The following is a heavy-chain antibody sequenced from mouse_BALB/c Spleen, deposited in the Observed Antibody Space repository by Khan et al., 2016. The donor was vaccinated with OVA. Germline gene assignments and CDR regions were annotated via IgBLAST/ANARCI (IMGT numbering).Heavy chain of an antibody. CDR1: GYSITSDYA. D-gene: IGHD3-3*01. J-gene: IGHJ3*01. CDR2: ISYSGST. V-gene: IGHV3-2*02. CDR3: ARGRAY. Sequence: EVQLQESGPGLVKPSQSLSLTCTVTGYSITSDYAWYWIRQLPGNKLEWVGFISYSGSTSYTPSLKSRISITRDTSKNQFFLQLNSVTTEDTATYYCARGRAYWGQGTLVTVSA.